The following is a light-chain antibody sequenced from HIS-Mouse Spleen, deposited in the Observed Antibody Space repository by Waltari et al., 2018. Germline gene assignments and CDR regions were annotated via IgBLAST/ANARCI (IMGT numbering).Light chain of an antibody. CDR1: SSDVGRYNL. CDR3: CSYAGSSTHVV. Sequence: QSALTQPAPVSGSPGQSLTISCTGTSSDVGRYNLVSWYQQHPGKAPKLMIYEGSKRPSGVSNRFSGSKSGNTASLTISGLQAEDEADYYCCSYAGSSTHVVFGGGTKLTVL. V-gene: IGLV2-23*01. J-gene: IGLJ2*01. CDR2: EGS.